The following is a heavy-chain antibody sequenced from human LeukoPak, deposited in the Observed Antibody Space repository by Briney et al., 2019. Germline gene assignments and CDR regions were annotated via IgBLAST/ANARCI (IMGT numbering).Heavy chain of an antibody. D-gene: IGHD2-8*02. CDR3: TIRTALDVD. V-gene: IGHV3-23*01. CDR1: GFTFSSYA. J-gene: IGHJ4*02. CDR2: ISGSGGST. Sequence: GGSLRLSCAASGFTFSSYAMSWVRQAPGKGLEWVSAISGSGGSTYYADSVKGRFTISRENCKNTLYLQMNSLRAEDTAVYYCTIRTALDVDWGQGTLVTVSS.